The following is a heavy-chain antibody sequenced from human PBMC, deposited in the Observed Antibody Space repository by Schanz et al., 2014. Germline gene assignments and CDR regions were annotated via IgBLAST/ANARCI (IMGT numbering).Heavy chain of an antibody. Sequence: QVQLQQWGAGLLKPSETLSLTCAVYGGSFSGYYWSWIRQPPGKGLEWIAEINHGGSTNYNPSLKIRVTISVATSKNQFSLKLRSVTAADTAVYYCARAARRTRVVPLYFDYWGQGTLVTVSS. CDR2: INHGGST. J-gene: IGHJ4*02. D-gene: IGHD2-2*01. CDR1: GGSFSGYY. CDR3: ARAARRTRVVPLYFDY. V-gene: IGHV4-34*01.